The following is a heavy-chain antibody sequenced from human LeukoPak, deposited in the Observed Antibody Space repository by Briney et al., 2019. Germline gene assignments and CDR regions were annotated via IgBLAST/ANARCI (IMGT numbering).Heavy chain of an antibody. Sequence: TGGSLRLSCAASGFTFSTYAMTWVRQAPGKGLEWVSAISANGGSTYYADSAKGRFTISRDNTKNTLSLQMNSLRAEDTAVYYCAKLGGYYYEDLDYWGQGTLVTVSS. CDR1: GFTFSTYA. CDR2: ISANGGST. J-gene: IGHJ4*02. V-gene: IGHV3-23*01. CDR3: AKLGGYYYEDLDY. D-gene: IGHD3-22*01.